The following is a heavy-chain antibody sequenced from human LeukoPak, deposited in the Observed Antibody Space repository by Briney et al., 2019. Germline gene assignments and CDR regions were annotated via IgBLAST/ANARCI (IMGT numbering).Heavy chain of an antibody. J-gene: IGHJ5*02. CDR2: IYSGGST. D-gene: IGHD3-9*01. CDR1: GFTVSSNY. CDR3: ARVNPYYDILDAQTPNWFDP. V-gene: IGHV3-53*01. Sequence: PGGSLRLSCAASGFTVSSNYMSWVRQAPGKGLEWVSVIYSGGSTYYADSVKGRFTISRGNSKNTLYLQMNSLRAEDTAVYYCARVNPYYDILDAQTPNWFDPWGQGTLVTVSS.